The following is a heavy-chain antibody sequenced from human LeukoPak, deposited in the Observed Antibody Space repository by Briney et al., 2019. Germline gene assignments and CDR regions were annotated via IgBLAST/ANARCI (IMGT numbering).Heavy chain of an antibody. Sequence: SETLSLTCAVYGGSFSGYYWSWIRQPPGKGLEWIGEINHSGSTNYNPSLKRRVTISVDTSNNQFSLKLSSVTAADTAVYYCARTPRKVTTYYYGMDVWGKGTTVTVSS. CDR1: GGSFSGYY. V-gene: IGHV4-34*01. CDR2: INHSGST. J-gene: IGHJ6*04. D-gene: IGHD4-17*01. CDR3: ARTPRKVTTYYYGMDV.